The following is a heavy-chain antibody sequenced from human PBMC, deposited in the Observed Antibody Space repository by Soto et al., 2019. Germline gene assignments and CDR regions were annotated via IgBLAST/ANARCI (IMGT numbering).Heavy chain of an antibody. CDR1: GFTFSSYW. J-gene: IGHJ6*02. D-gene: IGHD3-3*01. Sequence: XGSLRLSCAASGFTFSSYWMSWVRQAPGKGLEWVANIKQDGSEKYYVDSVKGRFTISRDNAKNSLYLQMNSPRAEDTAVYYCARDQGITIFGVVSSSMDAWGQGTTVTVSS. V-gene: IGHV3-7*01. CDR3: ARDQGITIFGVVSSSMDA. CDR2: IKQDGSEK.